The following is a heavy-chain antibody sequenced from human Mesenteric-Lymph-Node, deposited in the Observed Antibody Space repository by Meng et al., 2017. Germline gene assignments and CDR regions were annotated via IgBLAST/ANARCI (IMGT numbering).Heavy chain of an antibody. CDR1: GYSFSNYG. CDR3: ATDGIMRKLLWFGGYDY. CDR2: ISANNGDA. J-gene: IGHJ4*02. D-gene: IGHD3-10*01. Sequence: ASVKVSCKASGYSFSNYGISWVRQAPGQGLEWMGWISANNGDANTAQKFQGRVTMTTDTSTDTAYMELSSLRSEDTAVYYCATDGIMRKLLWFGGYDYWGQGTLVTVSS. V-gene: IGHV1-18*01.